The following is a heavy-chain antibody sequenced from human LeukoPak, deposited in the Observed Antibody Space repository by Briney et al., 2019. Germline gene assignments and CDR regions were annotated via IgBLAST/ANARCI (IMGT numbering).Heavy chain of an antibody. J-gene: IGHJ4*02. CDR2: ISYSGST. D-gene: IGHD5-12*01. CDR3: ARRGSGYPDY. CDR1: GGSISSSPYY. V-gene: IGHV4-39*01. Sequence: PSETLSLTCTVSGGSISSSPYYWGWIRQPRGKGLEWIGSISYSGSTYYNPSLKSRVTISVDTSKNQFSVKLSSVTAADTAVYYCARRGSGYPDYWGQGTLVTVSS.